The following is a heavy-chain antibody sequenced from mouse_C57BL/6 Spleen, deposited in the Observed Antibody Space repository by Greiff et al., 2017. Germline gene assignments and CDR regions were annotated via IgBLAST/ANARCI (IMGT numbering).Heavy chain of an antibody. D-gene: IGHD2-14*01. CDR1: GFTFSNYW. CDR2: IRLKSDNYAT. CDR3: TGAGTRDDGYFDY. Sequence: EVMLVESGGGLVQPGGSMKLSCVASGFTFSNYWMNWVRQSPEKGLEWVAQIRLKSDNYATHYAESVKGRFTISRDDSKSSVYLQMNNLRAEDTGIYYCTGAGTRDDGYFDYWGQGTTLTVSS. V-gene: IGHV6-3*01. J-gene: IGHJ2*01.